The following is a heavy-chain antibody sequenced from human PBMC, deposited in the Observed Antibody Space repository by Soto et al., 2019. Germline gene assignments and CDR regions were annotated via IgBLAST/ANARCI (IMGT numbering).Heavy chain of an antibody. J-gene: IGHJ4*02. Sequence: EVQLVESGGGLVQPGGSLRLSCAASGFTLSSYWMHWVRQAPGRELMWVSRISSDGTDVLHADSVKGRFTISRDNARNTVYLQMNSLRAEDTAVYFCARDQTVPGRSTLDSWGQGTLVAVSS. CDR2: ISSDGTDV. D-gene: IGHD6-19*01. V-gene: IGHV3-74*01. CDR1: GFTLSSYW. CDR3: ARDQTVPGRSTLDS.